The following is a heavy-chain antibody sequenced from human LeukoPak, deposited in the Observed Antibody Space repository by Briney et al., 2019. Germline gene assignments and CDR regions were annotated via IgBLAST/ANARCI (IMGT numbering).Heavy chain of an antibody. CDR1: LDSTTSNF. D-gene: IGHD1-14*01. CDR3: AREILGGFNPGAY. CDR2: IHRSGSP. V-gene: IGHV4-4*02. Sequence: SETLSLTCTVSLDSTTSNFWSWVRQPPGKGLEWIGEIHRSGSPNYNPSLQSRVTISIDRSRNQIVLELSSVTAADTAVYYCAREILGGFNPGAYWGQGALVTVSS. J-gene: IGHJ4*02.